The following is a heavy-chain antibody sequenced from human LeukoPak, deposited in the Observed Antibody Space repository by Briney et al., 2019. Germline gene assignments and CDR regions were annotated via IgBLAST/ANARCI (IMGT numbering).Heavy chain of an antibody. V-gene: IGHV3-30*02. CDR1: GFTFSSYG. J-gene: IGHJ4*02. CDR3: AKDLSTLISGSYYYYFDY. Sequence: GGSLRLSCAASGFTFSSYGMHWVRQAPGKGLEWVAFVRNDGTNKHYADSVKGRFTISRNNSKNTVYLQMNSLRAEDTAVYYCAKDLSTLISGSYYYYFDYWGQGTLVTVSS. D-gene: IGHD3-10*01. CDR2: VRNDGTNK.